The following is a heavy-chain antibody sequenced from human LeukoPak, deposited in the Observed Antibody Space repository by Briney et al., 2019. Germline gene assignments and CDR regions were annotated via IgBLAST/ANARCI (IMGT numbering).Heavy chain of an antibody. CDR1: GGSISTYS. CDR2: IYTDGRT. D-gene: IGHD6-19*01. CDR3: ARVVMDGIFGSGWYGWAFDI. J-gene: IGHJ3*02. V-gene: IGHV4-4*07. Sequence: SETLSLTCTVSGGSISTYSWSWIRQPAGKGLEWIGRIYTDGRTNYNSSLKSRVTMSIDTSKNQFSLKLSSVTAADTAVYYCARVVMDGIFGSGWYGWAFDIWGQGTMVTVSS.